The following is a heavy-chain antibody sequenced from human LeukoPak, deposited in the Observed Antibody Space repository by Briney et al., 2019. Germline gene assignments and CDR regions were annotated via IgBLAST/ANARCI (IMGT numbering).Heavy chain of an antibody. CDR3: AKEGDSSFIDY. CDR2: ISWNSGSI. Sequence: GGSLRLPCAASGFTFDDHAMHWVRQAPGKGLEWVSGISWNSGSIGYADSVKGRFTISRDNAKNSLHLQMNSLRDEDTALYYCAKEGDSSFIDYWGQGTLVTVSS. J-gene: IGHJ4*02. V-gene: IGHV3-9*01. D-gene: IGHD6-13*01. CDR1: GFTFDDHA.